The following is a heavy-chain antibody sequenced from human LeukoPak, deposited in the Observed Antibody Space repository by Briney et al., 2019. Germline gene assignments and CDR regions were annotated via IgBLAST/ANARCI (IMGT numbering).Heavy chain of an antibody. CDR1: GFIFSRYG. J-gene: IGHJ4*02. CDR3: AKDHLPGIVVADRDY. D-gene: IGHD6-19*01. CDR2: ISGSGGTT. V-gene: IGHV3-23*01. Sequence: GGTLRLSCAASGFIFSRYGMSWVRQAPGKGLEWVSAISGSGGTTYYADSVKGRFTISRDNSKNTLYLQINSLRAEDTAVYYCAKDHLPGIVVADRDYWGQGTLVTVSS.